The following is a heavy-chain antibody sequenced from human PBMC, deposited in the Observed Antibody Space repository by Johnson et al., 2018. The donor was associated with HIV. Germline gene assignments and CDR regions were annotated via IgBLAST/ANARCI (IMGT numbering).Heavy chain of an antibody. CDR3: ARDPSAGEQLDDAFDI. CDR2: ISGSGGST. V-gene: IGHV3-23*04. CDR1: GFTFSSYA. D-gene: IGHD6-6*01. Sequence: VQLVESGGGVVQPGRSLRLSCAASGFTFSSYAMHWVRQPPGKGLEWVSGISGSGGSTYYADSVKGRFTISRDNAKNSLFLQMNSLRTEDTAVYYLARDPSAGEQLDDAFDIWGQGTMVTVSS. J-gene: IGHJ3*02.